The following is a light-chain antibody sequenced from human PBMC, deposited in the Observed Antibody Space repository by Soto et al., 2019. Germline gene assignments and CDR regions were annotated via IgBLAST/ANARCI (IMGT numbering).Light chain of an antibody. V-gene: IGKV3-11*01. CDR2: DAS. CDR1: QSVSTY. Sequence: EIVLTQSPATLSLSPGERATLSCRASQSVSTYVAWYQQKPGQAPSLLIYDASNRATGIPARFSGSGSGTDFTLTISSLETEDFAVYYCQQRSNWPSLTFGGGTKVEIK. J-gene: IGKJ4*01. CDR3: QQRSNWPSLT.